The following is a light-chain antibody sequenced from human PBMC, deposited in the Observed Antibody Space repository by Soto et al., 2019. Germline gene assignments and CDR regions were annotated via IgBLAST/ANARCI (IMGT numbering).Light chain of an antibody. CDR1: SSDVGFYNY. CDR2: EVT. Sequence: QSALTQPASVSGSPGQSIAISCTGSSSDVGFYNYISWYQQHPGKVPKLIIYEVTNRPSGVSNRFSGSKSGNTASLTISGLQAEDEADYYCCSYTDSSNYVFGTGTKVTVL. V-gene: IGLV2-14*01. J-gene: IGLJ1*01. CDR3: CSYTDSSNYV.